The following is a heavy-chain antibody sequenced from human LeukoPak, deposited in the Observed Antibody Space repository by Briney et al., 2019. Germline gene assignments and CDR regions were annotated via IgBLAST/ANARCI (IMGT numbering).Heavy chain of an antibody. D-gene: IGHD6-19*01. Sequence: SETLSLTCAVYGGSFSGYYWSWIRQPPGKGLKWIGEINHSGSTNYNPSLKSRVTISVDTSKNQFSLKLSSVTAADTAVYYCARHALSSGYYVPFDYWGQGTLVTVSS. CDR3: ARHALSSGYYVPFDY. J-gene: IGHJ4*02. V-gene: IGHV4-34*01. CDR2: INHSGST. CDR1: GGSFSGYY.